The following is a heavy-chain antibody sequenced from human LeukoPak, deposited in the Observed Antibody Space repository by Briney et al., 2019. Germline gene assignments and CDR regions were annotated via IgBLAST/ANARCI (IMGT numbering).Heavy chain of an antibody. Sequence: PSQTLSLTCTVSGGSISSGDYYRSWIRQPPGKGLEWIGYIYYSGSTYYNPSLKSRVTISVDTSKNQFSLKLSSVTAADTAVYYCARARGYGGPSNFDYWGQGTLVTVSS. D-gene: IGHD4-23*01. CDR2: IYYSGST. V-gene: IGHV4-30-4*01. CDR1: GGSISSGDYY. CDR3: ARARGYGGPSNFDY. J-gene: IGHJ4*02.